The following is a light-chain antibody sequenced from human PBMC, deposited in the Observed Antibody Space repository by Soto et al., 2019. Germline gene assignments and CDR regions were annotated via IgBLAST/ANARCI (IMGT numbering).Light chain of an antibody. CDR1: SSDVGGYNY. J-gene: IGLJ2*01. CDR3: SSYTSSSTPSVV. CDR2: EVS. Sequence: QSALTQPASVSGSPGQSITISCTGTSSDVGGYNYVSWYQQHPGKAPKLMIYEVSNRPSGVSNRFSGSKSGNMASLTISGLQAEDEADYYCSSYTSSSTPSVVFGGGTKLTVL. V-gene: IGLV2-14*01.